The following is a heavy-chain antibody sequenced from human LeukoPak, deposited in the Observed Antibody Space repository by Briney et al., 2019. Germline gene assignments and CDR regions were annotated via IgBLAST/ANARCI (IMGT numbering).Heavy chain of an antibody. J-gene: IGHJ3*02. CDR2: INHSGST. CDR1: GGSFSGYY. V-gene: IGHV4-34*01. Sequence: SSETLSLTCAVYGGSFSGYYWSWIRQPPGKGLEWIGEINHSGSTNYNPSLKSRVTISVDTSKNQFSLKLSSVTAADTAVYYCARGPGYYYGSGSYYRAFDIWGQGTMVTVSS. D-gene: IGHD3-10*01. CDR3: ARGPGYYYGSGSYYRAFDI.